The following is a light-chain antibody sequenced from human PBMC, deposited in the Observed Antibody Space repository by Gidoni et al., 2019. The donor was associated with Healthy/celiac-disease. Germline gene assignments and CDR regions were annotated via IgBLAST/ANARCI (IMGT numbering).Light chain of an antibody. CDR1: QSVSSSY. CDR3: QQYGSSPWT. V-gene: IGKV3-20*01. J-gene: IGKJ1*01. Sequence: QSVSSSYLAWYQQNPGQAPRLLIYGASSRATGIPDRFSGSGSGTDFTLTISRLEPEDFAVYYCQQYGSSPWTFGQGTKVEIK. CDR2: GAS.